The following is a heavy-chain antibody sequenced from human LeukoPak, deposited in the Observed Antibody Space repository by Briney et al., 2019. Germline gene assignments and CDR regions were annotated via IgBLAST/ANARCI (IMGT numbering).Heavy chain of an antibody. J-gene: IGHJ4*02. CDR1: GFTFSSYA. V-gene: IGHV3-30*02. CDR2: IRYDGSNK. Sequence: PGGSLRLSCAASGFTFSSYAMSWVRQAPGKGLEWVAFIRYDGSNKYYADSVKGRFTISRDNSKNTLYLQMNSLRAEDTAVYYCAKDMIFAYYDFWSGYSGLDYWGQGTLVTVSS. CDR3: AKDMIFAYYDFWSGYSGLDY. D-gene: IGHD3-3*01.